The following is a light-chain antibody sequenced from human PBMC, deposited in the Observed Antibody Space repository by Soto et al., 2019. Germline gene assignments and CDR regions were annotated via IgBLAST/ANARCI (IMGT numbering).Light chain of an antibody. CDR3: QSYASSLSVV. CDR2: GNS. Sequence: QSVLTQPPSVSGAPGQRVTISCTGSSSNIGAGYDVYWYQQLPGTAPKLLIYGNSNRPSGVPDRFSGSKSGNSASLAISGLQAEDEADYYCQSYASSLSVVFGGGTKVTVL. J-gene: IGLJ2*01. V-gene: IGLV1-40*01. CDR1: SSNIGAGYD.